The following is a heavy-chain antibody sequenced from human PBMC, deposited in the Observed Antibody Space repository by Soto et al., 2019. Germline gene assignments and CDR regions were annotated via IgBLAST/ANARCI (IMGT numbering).Heavy chain of an antibody. V-gene: IGHV3-23*01. J-gene: IGHJ4*02. CDR1: GFTISSYA. D-gene: IGHD2-15*01. CDR3: AKRRGAGGHFDY. Sequence: DVQLLESGEGLVQPEGSLRLSCAASGFTISSYAMGWVRQGPGKGLEWVAVVSIGGSTHYADSVRGRFTISRDNSKNTLSLQMNSLTAEDTAVYFCAKRRGAGGHFDYWGQGALVTVSS. CDR2: VSIGGST.